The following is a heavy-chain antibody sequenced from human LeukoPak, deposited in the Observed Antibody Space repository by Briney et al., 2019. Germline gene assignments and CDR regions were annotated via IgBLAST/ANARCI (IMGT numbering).Heavy chain of an antibody. V-gene: IGHV1-2*02. J-gene: IGHJ3*02. CDR1: GYNFTDYY. D-gene: IGHD6-19*01. Sequence: GASVKVSCKASGYNFTDYYMHWVRQAPGQGLEWMGWINPNNGDTNCAQKFQVRVTMTRDTSISTAYMELSRLRSDDTAVYYCSREPIAVSDHDAFDIWGQGTMVTVSS. CDR2: INPNNGDT. CDR3: SREPIAVSDHDAFDI.